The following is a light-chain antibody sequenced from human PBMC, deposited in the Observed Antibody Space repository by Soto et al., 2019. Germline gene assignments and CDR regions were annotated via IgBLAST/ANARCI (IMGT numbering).Light chain of an antibody. CDR3: QQHRSAPMT. Sequence: SRGGVASVGCRASQSVSSSQLAWYQQKPGQAPRLLMYGASSRATGIPDRLSGSRSGTDFTLTISRLEPEYFAVYYCQQHRSAPMTFGQGTKVDIK. V-gene: IGKV3-20*01. CDR2: GAS. J-gene: IGKJ1*01. CDR1: QSVSSSQ.